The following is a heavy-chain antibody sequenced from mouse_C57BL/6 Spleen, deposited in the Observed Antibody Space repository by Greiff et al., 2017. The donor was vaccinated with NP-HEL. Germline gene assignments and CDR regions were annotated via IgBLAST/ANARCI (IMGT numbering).Heavy chain of an antibody. J-gene: IGHJ3*01. V-gene: IGHV5-12*01. CDR1: GFTFSDYY. CDR2: ISNGGGST. CDR3: AREWFAY. Sequence: EVQRVESGGGLVQPGGSLKLSCAASGFTFSDYYMYWVRQTPEKRLEWVAYISNGGGSTYYPDTVKGRFTISRDNAKNTLYLQMSRLKSEDTAMYYCAREWFAYWGQGTLVTVSA.